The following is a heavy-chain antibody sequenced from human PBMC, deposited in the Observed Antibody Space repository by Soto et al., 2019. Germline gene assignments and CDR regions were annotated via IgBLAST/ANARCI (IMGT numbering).Heavy chain of an antibody. CDR3: ARVAEMGTVTKGYYYYMDV. V-gene: IGHV1-69*04. J-gene: IGHJ6*03. D-gene: IGHD4-17*01. CDR1: GDIFSNHT. CDR2: LIPILGVA. Sequence: QVQRVQSGGDVKTPGSSVRVPYKASGDIFSNHTNSCARRAPGQAFVWVGRLIPILGVAKYAQKFQGRVTITADKSTSTAYMELSSLRSADTAVYYCARVAEMGTVTKGYYYYMDVWGTGTTVTVSS.